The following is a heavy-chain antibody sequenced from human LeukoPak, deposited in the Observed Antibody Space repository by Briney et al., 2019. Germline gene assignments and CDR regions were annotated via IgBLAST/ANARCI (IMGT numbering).Heavy chain of an antibody. Sequence: GGSLRLSCEASGFTFSSYNMHWVRHAPGGGLVWVSRINIDETNAYADSVSGRLTISRDNAKNTLYLQMNSLRAEDTAVYFCGRGGDGIDVWGQGATVIVSS. V-gene: IGHV3-74*01. CDR1: GFTFSSYN. CDR2: INIDETNA. CDR3: GRGGDGIDV. J-gene: IGHJ3*01.